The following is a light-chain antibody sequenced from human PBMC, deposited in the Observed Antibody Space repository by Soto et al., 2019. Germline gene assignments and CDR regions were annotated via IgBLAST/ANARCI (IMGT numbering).Light chain of an antibody. CDR2: DVD. CDR3: TSYTTTTIRVL. Sequence: QSTLTQPASVSGSPGQSITISCTGTSSDVGAYNYVSWYQQHPGKAPKLMIYDVDNRPSGVSSRFSGSKSGNTASLTISGPQAEDEADYYCTSYTTTTIRVLFGTGTKLTVL. CDR1: SSDVGAYNY. J-gene: IGLJ3*02. V-gene: IGLV2-14*03.